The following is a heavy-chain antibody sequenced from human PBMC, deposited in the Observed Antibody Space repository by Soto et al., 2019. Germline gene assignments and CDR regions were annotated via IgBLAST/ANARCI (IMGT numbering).Heavy chain of an antibody. CDR2: IIPLFGTT. D-gene: IGHD3-16*02. J-gene: IGHJ4*02. CDR3: ATNNRASYHFDY. CDR1: GGTFSSCA. Sequence: QVQLVQSGAEVKKPGSSVKVSCKAFGGTFSSCAISWVRQAPGQGLEWMGGIIPLFGTTNYAPKFQGRVAITADERARTAYMDLSSLKSEDTAVYYCATNNRASYHFDYWGQGTLVTVSS. V-gene: IGHV1-69*01.